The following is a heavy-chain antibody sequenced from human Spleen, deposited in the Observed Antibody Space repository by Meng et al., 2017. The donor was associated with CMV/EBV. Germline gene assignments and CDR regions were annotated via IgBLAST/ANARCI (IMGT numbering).Heavy chain of an antibody. D-gene: IGHD3-3*01. CDR3: ARVGVDFWSGHSPYDI. CDR1: GFTVSSDH. J-gene: IGHJ3*02. Sequence: GGSLRLSCAASGFTVSSDHMSWVRQAPGKGLEWVSLIRSGGSTYYADSVKGRFTISRDNAKNTLYLQMNSLRAEDTAVYYCARVGVDFWSGHSPYDIWGQGTVVTVSS. V-gene: IGHV3-66*01. CDR2: IRSGGST.